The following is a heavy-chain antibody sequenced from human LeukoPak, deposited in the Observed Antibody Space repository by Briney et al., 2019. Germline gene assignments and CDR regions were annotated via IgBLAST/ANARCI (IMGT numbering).Heavy chain of an antibody. V-gene: IGHV1-18*01. CDR1: GYTFTMYG. CDR3: ASPATHSSGWYYFDY. CDR2: ISAYNDNT. Sequence: ASVKVSCKASGYTFTMYGITWVRQAPGQGLEWMGWISAYNDNTNYAQNLQDRVAMTTDASTSTVYMELRSLGSDDTAVYYCASPATHSSGWYYFDYWGQGTLVTVSS. J-gene: IGHJ4*02. D-gene: IGHD6-19*01.